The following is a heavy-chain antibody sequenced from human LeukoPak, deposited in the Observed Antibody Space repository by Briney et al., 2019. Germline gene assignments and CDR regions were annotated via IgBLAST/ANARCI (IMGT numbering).Heavy chain of an antibody. Sequence: GGSLRLSCAASAFTFSSYSMNWVRQAPGKGLEWVSSISSSGSYIYYADSVKGRFTISRDNSKNTLYLQMNSLRAEDTAVYYCAKSGYHGSSGYNWGQGTLVTVSS. CDR2: ISSSGSYI. V-gene: IGHV3-21*01. CDR1: AFTFSSYS. D-gene: IGHD3-22*01. CDR3: AKSGYHGSSGYN. J-gene: IGHJ4*02.